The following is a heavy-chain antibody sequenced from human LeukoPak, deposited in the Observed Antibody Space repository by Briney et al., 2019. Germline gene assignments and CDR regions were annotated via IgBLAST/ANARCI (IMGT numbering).Heavy chain of an antibody. J-gene: IGHJ4*02. D-gene: IGHD3-16*02. Sequence: GGSLRLSCAPSGFTFSNYWMTWVRQAPGKGLEWGASIREDGSEKDYVDSVKGRFTISRDNAKNSLYLQMNSLRAEDTAVYYCARSYDYIWGTYRPFYYFDYWGQGTMVTVSS. V-gene: IGHV3-7*01. CDR1: GFTFSNYW. CDR3: ARSYDYIWGTYRPFYYFDY. CDR2: IREDGSEK.